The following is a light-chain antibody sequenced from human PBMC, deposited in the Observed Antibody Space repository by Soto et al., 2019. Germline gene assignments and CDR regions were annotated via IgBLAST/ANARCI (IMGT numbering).Light chain of an antibody. CDR2: DAS. CDR3: QQRSNWPPLIT. J-gene: IGKJ5*01. Sequence: EIVMTQSPATLSVSPGERATLSCRASQSVSSNLAWYQQKPGQAPRLLIYDASKRATGIPARFSGSGSGTDFTLTISSLEPEDFAVYYCQQRSNWPPLITFGQGTRLEIK. V-gene: IGKV3-11*01. CDR1: QSVSSN.